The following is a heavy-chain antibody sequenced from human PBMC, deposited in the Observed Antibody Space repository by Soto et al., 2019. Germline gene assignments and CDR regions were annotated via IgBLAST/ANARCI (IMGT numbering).Heavy chain of an antibody. D-gene: IGHD4-17*01. Sequence: QVQLQQWGAGLLKPSETLSLTCAVYGGSFSGYYWSWIRQPPGKGLEWIGEINHSGSTNYNPSLKSRVTISVDTSKNQFYLKLSSVTAADTAVYYCARSVTVTTSPYYFDYWGQGTLVTVSS. CDR3: ARSVTVTTSPYYFDY. V-gene: IGHV4-34*01. J-gene: IGHJ4*02. CDR2: INHSGST. CDR1: GGSFSGYY.